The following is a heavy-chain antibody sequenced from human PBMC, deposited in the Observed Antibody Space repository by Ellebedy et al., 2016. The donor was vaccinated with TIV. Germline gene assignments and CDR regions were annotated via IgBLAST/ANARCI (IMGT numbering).Heavy chain of an antibody. CDR3: AGDRGEAVAGNWFDP. J-gene: IGHJ5*02. D-gene: IGHD6-19*01. CDR1: GFTFNTYA. Sequence: PGGSLRLSCADAGFTFNTYAMSWVRQAPGKGLEWVSHISGSGVPTYYADSVRGRFSISRDNSKNTLFLQMNSLRADDTAVYYCAGDRGEAVAGNWFDPWGQGTLVTVSS. CDR2: ISGSGVPT. V-gene: IGHV3-23*01.